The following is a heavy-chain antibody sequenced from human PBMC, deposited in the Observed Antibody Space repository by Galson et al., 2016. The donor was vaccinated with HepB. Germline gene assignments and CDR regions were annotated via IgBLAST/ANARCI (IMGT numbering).Heavy chain of an antibody. CDR1: GGSIRGSIYY. V-gene: IGHV4-39*01. J-gene: IGHJ4*02. CDR2: TYHSGNT. D-gene: IGHD3-9*01. CDR3: ASHDDSDWDC. Sequence: SETLSLTCTVSGGSIRGSIYYWGWIRQPPGKGLEWIGSTYHSGNTYYSPSLSPSLKRRVTISVDTSKNQFSLKLRSVTAADTAVYYCASHDDSDWDCWGQGTLVTVSP.